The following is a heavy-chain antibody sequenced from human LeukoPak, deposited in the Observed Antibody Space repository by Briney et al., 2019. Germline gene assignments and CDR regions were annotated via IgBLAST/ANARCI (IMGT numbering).Heavy chain of an antibody. Sequence: SETLSLTCTVSGGSISSYYWSWIRQPPGKGLEWIGYIYYSGSTNYNPPLKSRVTISVDTSKNQFSLKLSSVTAADTAVYYCARDMESGAYYYDSSGYYAGSHTAGFDPWGQGTLVTVSS. CDR2: IYYSGST. J-gene: IGHJ5*02. D-gene: IGHD3-22*01. V-gene: IGHV4-59*01. CDR3: ARDMESGAYYYDSSGYYAGSHTAGFDP. CDR1: GGSISSYY.